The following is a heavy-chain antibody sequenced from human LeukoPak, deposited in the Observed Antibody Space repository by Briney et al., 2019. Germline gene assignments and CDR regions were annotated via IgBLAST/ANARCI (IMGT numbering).Heavy chain of an antibody. V-gene: IGHV1-69*13. CDR2: IIPILGTA. CDR3: ARDWNCGGDCFAFDI. CDR1: GGTFSSYA. J-gene: IGHJ3*02. Sequence: GASVKVSCKASGGTFSSYAISWVRQAPGQGLEWMGGIIPILGTANYAQKFQARVTITADESTITAYMELGSLRSEDTAVYYCARDWNCGGDCFAFDIWGQGTMVTVSS. D-gene: IGHD2-21*02.